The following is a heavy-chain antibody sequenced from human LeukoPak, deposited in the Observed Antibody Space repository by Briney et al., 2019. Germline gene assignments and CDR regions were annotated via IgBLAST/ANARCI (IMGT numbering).Heavy chain of an antibody. Sequence: TGGSLRLSCAASGFTVSSNYMTWVRQAPGKGLEWVSVIYTGGSTYYADSVKGRFTISRDFSKNTVCLQMNSLRDEDTAVYYCVRGRGDGYISGVDYWGQGTLVTVSS. D-gene: IGHD5-24*01. CDR3: VRGRGDGYISGVDY. V-gene: IGHV3-66*01. CDR2: IYTGGST. CDR1: GFTVSSNY. J-gene: IGHJ4*02.